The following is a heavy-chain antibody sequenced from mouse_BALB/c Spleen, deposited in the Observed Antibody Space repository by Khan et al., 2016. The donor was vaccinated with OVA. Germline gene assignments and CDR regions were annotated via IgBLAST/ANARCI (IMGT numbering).Heavy chain of an antibody. CDR1: GYTFTNYV. CDR3: ARFHGGY. V-gene: IGHV9-3-1*01. Sequence: QIQLVQSGPELKKPGETVKISCKASGYTFTNYVMNWVKQSPGKGLKWMGWINTYTGEPTYADDFKGRFAFSLETSASTAYLQINSLKNEDTATYFGARFHGGYWGQGTTLTVSS. J-gene: IGHJ2*01. CDR2: INTYTGEP.